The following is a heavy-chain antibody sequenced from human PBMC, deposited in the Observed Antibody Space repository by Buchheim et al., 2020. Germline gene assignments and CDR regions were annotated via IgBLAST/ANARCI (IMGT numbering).Heavy chain of an antibody. V-gene: IGHV1-2*04. CDR1: GGTFSSYT. D-gene: IGHD1-14*01. CDR3: ASSRGGNRRRDRYGMDV. J-gene: IGHJ6*02. CDR2: INPNSGGT. Sequence: QVQLVQSGAEVKKPGSSVKVSCKASGGTFSSYTISWVRQAPGQGLEWMGWINPNSGGTNYAQKFQGWVTMTRDTSISTAYMELSRLRSDDTAVYYCASSRGGNRRRDRYGMDVWGQGTT.